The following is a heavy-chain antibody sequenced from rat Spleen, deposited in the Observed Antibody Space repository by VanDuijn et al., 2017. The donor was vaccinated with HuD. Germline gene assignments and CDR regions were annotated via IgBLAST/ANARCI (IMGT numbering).Heavy chain of an antibody. J-gene: IGHJ3*01. V-gene: IGHV5-22*01. CDR2: ITYEGSST. CDR3: ARWGNLGFGNWFAY. Sequence: EVQLVESGGGLVQPGRSLKLSCAASGFTFSDYYMAWVRQAPKKGLEWVASITYEGSSTYYGDSVKGRFTISRDKAKSTLYLQMNSRRSDDTATYYCARWGNLGFGNWFAYWGQGTLVTVSS. D-gene: IGHD4-4*01. CDR1: GFTFSDYY.